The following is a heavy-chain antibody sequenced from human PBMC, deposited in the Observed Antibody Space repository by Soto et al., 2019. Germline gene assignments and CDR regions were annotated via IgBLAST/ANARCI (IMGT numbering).Heavy chain of an antibody. V-gene: IGHV1-24*01. CDR3: ATGQRLAGYYYYMDV. Sequence: RASVKVSCKVSGYTLTELSMHWVRQAPGKGLEWMGGFDPEDGETIYAQKFQGRVTMTEDTSTDTAYMELSSLRSEDTAVYYCATGQRLAGYYYYMDVWGKGTTVTVSS. CDR1: GYTLTELS. D-gene: IGHD6-25*01. J-gene: IGHJ6*03. CDR2: FDPEDGET.